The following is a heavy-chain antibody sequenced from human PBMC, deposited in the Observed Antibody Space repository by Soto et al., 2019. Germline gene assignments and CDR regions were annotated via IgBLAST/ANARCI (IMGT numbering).Heavy chain of an antibody. D-gene: IGHD6-13*01. CDR1: GGSISSNY. V-gene: IGHV4-59*01. CDR3: ARYRREAVAGYTLDN. CDR2: VYNSGST. Sequence: SWEPLSLTCTVSGGSISSNYWTWIRQPPGKGLEWIGYVYNSGSTNYNPSLKSRVTISEDTSKSQFSLKVNSMTAADTAVYYCARYRREAVAGYTLDNWGQGILVTVSS. J-gene: IGHJ4*02.